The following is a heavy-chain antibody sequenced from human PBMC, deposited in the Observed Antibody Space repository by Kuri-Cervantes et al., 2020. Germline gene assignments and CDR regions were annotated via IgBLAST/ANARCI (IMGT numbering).Heavy chain of an antibody. D-gene: IGHD1-26*01. Sequence: GESLKISCAASGFIFSDYVMSWIRQAPGRGLEWVSYIGTSSTTIYYADSVRGRFTISRDNAKKSLHLQMNSLRAEDTAVYYCARSGSYRLFGYWGQGTLVTVSS. CDR3: ARSGSYRLFGY. V-gene: IGHV3-11*04. CDR2: IGTSSTTI. CDR1: GFIFSDYV. J-gene: IGHJ4*02.